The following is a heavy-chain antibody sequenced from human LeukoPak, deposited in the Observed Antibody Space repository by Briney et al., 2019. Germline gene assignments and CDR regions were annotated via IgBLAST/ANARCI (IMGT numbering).Heavy chain of an antibody. CDR3: ARLYNYGFSY. Sequence: PGGSLRLSCAASGLTDSNSHMSWVRQAPGKGLEWVSVIYSGVTMYYADSVKGRFTISRDNSKNTLHLQMNSLRAEDTAVYYCARLYNYGFSYWGQGTLVTVSS. J-gene: IGHJ4*02. CDR1: GLTDSNSH. D-gene: IGHD5-18*01. CDR2: IYSGVTM. V-gene: IGHV3-53*01.